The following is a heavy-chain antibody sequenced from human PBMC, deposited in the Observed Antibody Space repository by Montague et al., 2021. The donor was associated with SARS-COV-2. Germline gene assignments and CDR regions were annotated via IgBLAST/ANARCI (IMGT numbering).Heavy chain of an antibody. CDR2: IYYSGSA. D-gene: IGHD3-16*01. J-gene: IGHJ6*02. CDR1: GASINSNTYF. Sequence: SETLSLTCTVSGASINSNTYFWGWIRQPPGKGLEWIGSIYYSGSAYYNPSLKSRVTISVDTSKNQFSLKLNSVTAADTAVYYCARPLLGGRYYGWDVWGQGTTVTVSS. CDR3: ARPLLGGRYYGWDV. V-gene: IGHV4-39*01.